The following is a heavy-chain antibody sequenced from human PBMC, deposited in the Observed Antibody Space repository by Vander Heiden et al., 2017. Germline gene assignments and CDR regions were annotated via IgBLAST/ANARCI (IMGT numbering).Heavy chain of an antibody. V-gene: IGHV1-18*01. Sequence: QVQLVQSGAEVKKPGASVKVSCKASGYTFTSEGISGVRQAPGQGLEWSGWISAYNGNTTYAQKLQGRFTMTADTSTSTAYMELRSLRSDDTAVYYCARDTLPHPAPDYWGQGTLVTVSS. CDR3: ARDTLPHPAPDY. CDR1: GYTFTSEG. J-gene: IGHJ4*02. CDR2: ISAYNGNT. D-gene: IGHD2-15*01.